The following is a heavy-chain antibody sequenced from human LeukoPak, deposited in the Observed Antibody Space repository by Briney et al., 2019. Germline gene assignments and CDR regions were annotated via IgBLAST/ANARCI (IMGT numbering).Heavy chain of an antibody. CDR1: GGSISSYY. V-gene: IGHV4-59*01. CDR2: VYYSGST. D-gene: IGHD5-18*01. J-gene: IGHJ6*02. Sequence: PSETLSLTCTVSGGSISSYYWSWIRQPPGKGLEWIGYVYYSGSTNYNPSLKSRVTISVDTSKNQFSLKLSSVTAADTAVYYCARGGQLWLRGGRYYYYGMDVWGQGTTVTVSS. CDR3: ARGGQLWLRGGRYYYYGMDV.